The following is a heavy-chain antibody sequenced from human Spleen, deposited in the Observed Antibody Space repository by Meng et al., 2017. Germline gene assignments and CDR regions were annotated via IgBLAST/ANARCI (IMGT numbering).Heavy chain of an antibody. CDR3: ARHHSSSWSPIDY. CDR1: GFIFSSYA. Sequence: GESLKISCAASGFIFSSYAMSWVRQAPGKGLEWVSGISGSGGSTYYADSVKGRFTISRDNSKKTLYLQMNSLRADDTALYYCARHHSSSWSPIDYWGRGTLVTVSS. CDR2: ISGSGGST. V-gene: IGHV3-23*01. D-gene: IGHD6-13*01. J-gene: IGHJ4*02.